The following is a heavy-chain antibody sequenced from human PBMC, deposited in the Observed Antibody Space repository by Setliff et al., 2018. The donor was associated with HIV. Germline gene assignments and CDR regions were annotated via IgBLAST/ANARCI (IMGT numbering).Heavy chain of an antibody. Sequence: SETLSLTCSVTGGSIINYFWGWIRMPPGKGLEWIGYIYYSGSTDYNPSLKSRVTISVDTSKSQVSLKLSSVTAADTAVYYCARSPGVDTNMAFDYWGRGTLVTVSS. CDR2: IYYSGST. V-gene: IGHV4-59*01. CDR3: ARSPGVDTNMAFDY. D-gene: IGHD5-18*01. CDR1: GGSIINYF. J-gene: IGHJ4*02.